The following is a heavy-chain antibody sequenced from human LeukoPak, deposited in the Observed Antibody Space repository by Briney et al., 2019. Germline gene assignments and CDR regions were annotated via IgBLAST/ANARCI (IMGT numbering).Heavy chain of an antibody. V-gene: IGHV1-69*04. D-gene: IGHD1-26*01. CDR2: IIPIFGIA. Sequence: GASVKVSCKASGGTFSSYAISWVRQAPGQGLGWMGRIIPIFGIANYAQKFQGRVTITADKSTSTAYMELSSLRSEDTAVYYCARGDGGGATEFDYWGQGTLVTVSS. J-gene: IGHJ4*02. CDR1: GGTFSSYA. CDR3: ARGDGGGATEFDY.